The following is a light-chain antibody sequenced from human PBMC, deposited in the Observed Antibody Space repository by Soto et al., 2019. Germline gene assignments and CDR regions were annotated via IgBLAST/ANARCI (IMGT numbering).Light chain of an antibody. CDR1: SSDVGGYNY. CDR3: SSYAGSNNFV. V-gene: IGLV2-8*01. J-gene: IGLJ1*01. Sequence: QSALTQPPSASGSPGQSVTISCTVTSSDVGGYNYVSWYQQHPGKAPKLMIYEVSKRPSGVPDRFSGSKSANTASLTVSGLQAEDEADYYCSSYAGSNNFVFGTGTKVTVL. CDR2: EVS.